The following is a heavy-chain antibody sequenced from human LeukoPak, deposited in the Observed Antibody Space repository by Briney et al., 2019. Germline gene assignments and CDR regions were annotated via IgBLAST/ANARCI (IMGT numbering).Heavy chain of an antibody. V-gene: IGHV3-23*01. CDR3: AKRDCTSPSCPFGF. CDR2: ISGSGGTT. Sequence: GGSLTLSCAASGFTFSSYALTWVRQAPGKGLEWVSIISGSGGTTFYADSVKGRFTISRDNSKNTLYVQMNSLRAEDTAVYYCAKRDCTSPSCPFGFRGQGTLVTVSS. D-gene: IGHD2-2*01. CDR1: GFTFSSYA. J-gene: IGHJ4*02.